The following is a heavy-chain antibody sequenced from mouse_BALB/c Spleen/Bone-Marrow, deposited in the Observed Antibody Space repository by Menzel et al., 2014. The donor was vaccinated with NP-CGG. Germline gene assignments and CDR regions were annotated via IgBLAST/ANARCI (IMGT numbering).Heavy chain of an antibody. V-gene: IGHV3-6*02. D-gene: IGHD2-14*01. Sequence: EVKLMESGPGLVKPSQSLSLTCSVTGYSITSGYFWYWIRQLPGNKLEWMGYISYDGSNNYNPSLKNRISITRDTSKNQFFLKLSSVTSEDTATYYCARTYYRYGAYYFDCWGQGTTLTVSS. CDR2: ISYDGSN. CDR1: GYSITSGYF. CDR3: ARTYYRYGAYYFDC. J-gene: IGHJ2*01.